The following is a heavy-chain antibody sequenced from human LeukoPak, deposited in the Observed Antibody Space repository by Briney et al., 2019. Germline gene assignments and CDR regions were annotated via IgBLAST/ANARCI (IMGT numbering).Heavy chain of an antibody. D-gene: IGHD2-8*01. CDR2: ISYDGSKK. J-gene: IGHJ4*02. CDR3: ARDARTNGYPPLDY. CDR1: GFTFSSYG. Sequence: PGGSLRLSCAASGFTFSSYGMHWVRQAPGKGLEWVTVISYDGSKKYYGDSVKGRFTISRDNSKNTLYLQMNSLRAEDTAVYYCARDARTNGYPPLDYWGQGTLVTVSS. V-gene: IGHV3-30*03.